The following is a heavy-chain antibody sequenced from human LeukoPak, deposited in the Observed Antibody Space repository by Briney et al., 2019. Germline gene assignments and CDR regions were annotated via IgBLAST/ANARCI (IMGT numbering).Heavy chain of an antibody. CDR3: AKSLDGALADIWFEP. D-gene: IGHD6-19*01. CDR1: GGSISTYY. Sequence: SETLSLTCTVSGGSISTYYRSWIRQPPGKGLEWIGYNSGLTIYNPTLKSRVTISVDTSKNQFSLTLRSLTAADTAMYYCAKSLDGALADIWFEPCGQGALVTVSS. J-gene: IGHJ5*02. CDR2: NSGLT. V-gene: IGHV4-59*03.